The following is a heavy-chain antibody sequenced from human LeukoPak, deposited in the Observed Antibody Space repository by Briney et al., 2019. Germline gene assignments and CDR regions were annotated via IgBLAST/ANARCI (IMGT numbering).Heavy chain of an antibody. CDR3: ARESGRIQPGAFDI. V-gene: IGHV3-30*02. J-gene: IGHJ3*02. CDR2: LQYDGSSK. CDR1: GFTFRTSG. Sequence: GGSLRLSCAASGFTFRTSGMHWVRQAPGKGLEWVAFLQYDGSSKYYADSVKGRFTVSRDNSKNTLFLQMNSLRADDTAVYHRARESGRIQPGAFDIWGQGTMVTVSS. D-gene: IGHD5-18*01.